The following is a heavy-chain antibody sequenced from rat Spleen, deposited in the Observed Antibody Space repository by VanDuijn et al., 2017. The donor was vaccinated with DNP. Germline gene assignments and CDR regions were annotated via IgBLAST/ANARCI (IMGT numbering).Heavy chain of an antibody. Sequence: EVRLVESGGGLVQPGNSLRLSCAASGFIFSDYAMAWVRQSPKMGLEWVATIIYDGSGAFYRDSVTGRFTISRDNAKSTLYLQMNSLRSEDTATYYCKVGAQYWGQGVMVTVSS. D-gene: IGHD5-1*01. V-gene: IGHV5S10*01. CDR3: KVGAQY. J-gene: IGHJ2*01. CDR1: GFIFSDYA. CDR2: IIYDGSGA.